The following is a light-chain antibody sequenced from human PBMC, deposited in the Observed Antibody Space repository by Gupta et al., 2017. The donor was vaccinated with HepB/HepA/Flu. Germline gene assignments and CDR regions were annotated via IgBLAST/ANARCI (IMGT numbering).Light chain of an antibody. J-gene: IGKJ5*01. Sequence: QMSQSPSSLSASLGDSVTITCRASENVYSFLNWYQQKPGRAPKLIIYSASTLESGVPSRFSGSGSGTDFTLTISNLHLEDFAIYYCQQRDRTLTFGQGTRLEMK. CDR2: SAS. CDR1: ENVYSF. CDR3: QQRDRTLT. V-gene: IGKV1-39*01.